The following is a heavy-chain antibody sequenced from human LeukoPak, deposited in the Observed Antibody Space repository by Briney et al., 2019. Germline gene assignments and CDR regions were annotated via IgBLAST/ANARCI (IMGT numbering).Heavy chain of an antibody. CDR3: ASTLRFLPYRRFDY. CDR2: IYQSGSGSS. D-gene: IGHD3-3*01. CDR1: GGSIISSNYY. J-gene: IGHJ4*02. Sequence: SETLSLTCSVSGGSIISSNYYWGWIRQPPGKGLEWIGSIYQSGSGSSYYNPSLKSRVTIFGDTSKNQFFLRLSSVTAADTAVYYCASTLRFLPYRRFDYWGQGTLVTVLS. V-gene: IGHV4-39*01.